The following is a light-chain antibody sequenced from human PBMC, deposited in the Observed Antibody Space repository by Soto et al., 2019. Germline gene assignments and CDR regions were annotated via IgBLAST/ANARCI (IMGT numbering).Light chain of an antibody. J-gene: IGLJ2*01. CDR3: AAWDDSLNGVV. CDR2: SNN. V-gene: IGLV1-44*01. Sequence: QSVLTQPPSASGTPGQRVTISCSGSSSSIGSNTVNWYQQLPGPAPKLLIYSNNQRPSGVPDRFSGSNSGTSASLAIGGLQSEDEADYYCAAWDDSLNGVVFGGGTQLTDL. CDR1: SSSIGSNT.